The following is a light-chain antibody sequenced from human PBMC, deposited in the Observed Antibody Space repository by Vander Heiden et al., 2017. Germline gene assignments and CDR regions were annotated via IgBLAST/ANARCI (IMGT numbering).Light chain of an antibody. CDR1: SSHVGGYNY. CDR2: DVS. CDR3: CSYAGSYTGV. Sequence: QSALTQPRSVSGSPGQSVTISCTGTSSHVGGYNYVSWYQQHPGKAPKLMIYDVSKRPSGVPDRFSGSKSGNTASLTISGLQAEDEADYYCCSYAGSYTGVFGTGTKVTVL. V-gene: IGLV2-11*01. J-gene: IGLJ1*01.